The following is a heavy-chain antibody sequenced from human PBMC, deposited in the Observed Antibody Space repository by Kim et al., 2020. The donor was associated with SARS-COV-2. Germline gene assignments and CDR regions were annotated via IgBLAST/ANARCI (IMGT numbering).Heavy chain of an antibody. D-gene: IGHD3-3*01. CDR3: ARDYDFWSGLGY. V-gene: IGHV1-18*04. CDR1: GYTFSNYG. J-gene: IGHJ4*02. Sequence: ASVKVSCKASGYTFSNYGMNWVRQAPGQGLEWMGWISAYNANINYAQKFQGRVTMTTDTSTSTAYMELRSLRSDDTAVYYCARDYDFWSGLGYWGQGTLVTVSS. CDR2: ISAYNANI.